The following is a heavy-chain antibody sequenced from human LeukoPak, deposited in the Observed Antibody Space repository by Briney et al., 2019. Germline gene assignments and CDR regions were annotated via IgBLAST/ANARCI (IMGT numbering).Heavy chain of an antibody. Sequence: GGSLRLSCAASGFTFSSYAMSWVPQAPGKGLEGVSAISGSGGSTYYAHSVKGRFTISRDNSKNTLYLQMNSLRAEDAAVYYCAKDPVVSHYFDYWGQGTLVTVSS. CDR1: GFTFSSYA. CDR3: AKDPVVSHYFDY. CDR2: ISGSGGST. J-gene: IGHJ4*02. V-gene: IGHV3-23*01. D-gene: IGHD6-6*01.